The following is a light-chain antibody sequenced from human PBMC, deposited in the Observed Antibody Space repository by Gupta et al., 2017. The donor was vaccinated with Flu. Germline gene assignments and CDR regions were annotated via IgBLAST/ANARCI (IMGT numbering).Light chain of an antibody. Sequence: RSNFGTDFDASWYLRLPGTAPKLLIYGDSHRPSGVPARFSGSRSGTSASLAIAGLQPEDEGDYFCQSYDTGLTAWVFGGGTKLTVL. CDR2: GDS. CDR3: QSYDTGLTAWV. CDR1: RSNFGTDFD. J-gene: IGLJ3*02. V-gene: IGLV1-40*01.